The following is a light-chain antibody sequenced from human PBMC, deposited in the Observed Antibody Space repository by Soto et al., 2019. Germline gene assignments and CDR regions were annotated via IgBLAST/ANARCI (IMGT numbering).Light chain of an antibody. CDR2: DAS. J-gene: IGKJ4*01. Sequence: DVQLTQSPSFMSASVGDRVSITCRASQGISTFLAWYQQHPGTAPKRLIYDASNLQSGVPSRFSGSGSGTEFTLTISSLQPEDFATYYCQQVNNYPLTFGGGTQLESK. CDR3: QQVNNYPLT. V-gene: IGKV1-9*01. CDR1: QGISTF.